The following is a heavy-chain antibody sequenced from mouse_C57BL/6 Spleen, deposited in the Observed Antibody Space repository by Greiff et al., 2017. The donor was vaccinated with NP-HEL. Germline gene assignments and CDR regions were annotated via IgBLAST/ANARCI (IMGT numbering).Heavy chain of an antibody. V-gene: IGHV6-3*01. CDR3: SYYRYAMDY. J-gene: IGHJ4*01. Sequence: EVKLEESGGGLVQPGGSMKLSCVASGFTFSNYWMNWVRQSPEKGLEWVAQIRLKSDNYATHYAESVKGRFTISRDDSKSSVYLQMNNLRAEDTGNYYCSYYRYAMDYWGQGTSVTVSS. CDR2: IRLKSDNYAT. D-gene: IGHD2-3*01. CDR1: GFTFSNYW.